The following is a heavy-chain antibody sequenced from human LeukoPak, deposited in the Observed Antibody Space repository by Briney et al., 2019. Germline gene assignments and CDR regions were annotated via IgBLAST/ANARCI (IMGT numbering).Heavy chain of an antibody. CDR3: ARVVRGVVTSNWFDP. D-gene: IGHD2-21*02. Sequence: SETLSLTCTVSGDSLNTYYWTWIRQTPGKELEWIGFVASSGTSNYNPSLKSRVSISIDTSRNQFSLALTSVTPADTAVYYCARVVRGVVTSNWFDPWGQGTLVSVSS. CDR2: VASSGTS. CDR1: GDSLNTYY. J-gene: IGHJ5*02. V-gene: IGHV4-59*01.